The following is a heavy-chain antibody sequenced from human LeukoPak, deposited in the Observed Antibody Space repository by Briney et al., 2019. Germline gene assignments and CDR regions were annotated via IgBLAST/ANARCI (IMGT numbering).Heavy chain of an antibody. CDR2: INSDGSST. CDR3: AREGSSSWYVWVDP. J-gene: IGHJ5*02. D-gene: IGHD6-13*01. Sequence: GGSLRLSCAASGFTFSSYWMHWVRQAPGKGLVWVSRINSDGSSTSYADSVKGRFTISRDNSKNTLYLQMNSLRAEDTAVYYCAREGSSSWYVWVDPWGQGTLVTVSS. CDR1: GFTFSSYW. V-gene: IGHV3-74*01.